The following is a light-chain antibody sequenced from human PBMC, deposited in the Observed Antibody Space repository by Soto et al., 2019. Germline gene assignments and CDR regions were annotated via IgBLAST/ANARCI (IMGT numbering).Light chain of an antibody. CDR2: DAS. CDR1: QSISSY. J-gene: IGKJ1*01. V-gene: IGKV3-11*01. Sequence: EIVLTQSPATLSLSPGERATLSCRASQSISSYLAWYQQKPGQAPRLLIYDASNRATGIPAMFSGCGSGTDFTLTISRLEPGDFAVYYCQQYGYSSWTFGPGTKVDIK. CDR3: QQYGYSSWT.